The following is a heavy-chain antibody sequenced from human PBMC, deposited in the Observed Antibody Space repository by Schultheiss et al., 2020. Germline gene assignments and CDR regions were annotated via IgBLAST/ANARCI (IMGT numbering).Heavy chain of an antibody. V-gene: IGHV3-74*01. J-gene: IGHJ6*02. D-gene: IGHD3-3*01. CDR3: ARDEGYYDFWSGYYKRYYYYGMDV. CDR1: GFTFSNYA. Sequence: GGSLRLSCAASGFTFSNYAMHWVRQAPGKGLVWVSRINSDGSSTSYADSVKGRFTISRDNSKNTLYLQMNSLRAEDTAVYYCARDEGYYDFWSGYYKRYYYYGMDVWGQGTTVTVSS. CDR2: INSDGSST.